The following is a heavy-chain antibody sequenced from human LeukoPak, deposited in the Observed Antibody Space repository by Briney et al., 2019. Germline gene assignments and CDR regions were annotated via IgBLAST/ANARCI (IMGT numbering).Heavy chain of an antibody. CDR2: IYSGGNT. CDR3: ARGNGFDI. V-gene: IGHV3-53*01. Sequence: PGGSLTLSCAASGFTVSSNYMSWVRKAPGKGLEWVSVIYSGGNTHYADSVKGGFTISRDNSKNTLYLQMNSLRAEDTAVYYCARGNGFDIWGQGTMVTVSS. D-gene: IGHD2-8*01. CDR1: GFTVSSNY. J-gene: IGHJ3*02.